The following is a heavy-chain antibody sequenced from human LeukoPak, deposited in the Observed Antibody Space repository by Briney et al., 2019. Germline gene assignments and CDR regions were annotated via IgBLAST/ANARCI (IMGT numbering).Heavy chain of an antibody. CDR2: INSDGSTT. V-gene: IGHV3-74*01. D-gene: IGHD3-10*02. Sequence: GGSLRLSCAASGFTFSSYWMHWFRQAPGKGLVWVSRINSDGSTTTYADSVKGRFTISRDNARNTLYLQMNSLGAEDTAVYYCARVTWNYVPFDYWGQGTLVTVSS. J-gene: IGHJ4*02. CDR3: ARVTWNYVPFDY. CDR1: GFTFSSYW.